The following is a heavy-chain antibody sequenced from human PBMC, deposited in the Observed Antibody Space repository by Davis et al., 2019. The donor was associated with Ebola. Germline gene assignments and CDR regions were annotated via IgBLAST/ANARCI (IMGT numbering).Heavy chain of an antibody. V-gene: IGHV3-23*01. CDR2: ISGSGDNA. Sequence: GESLKISCAASGFTFSSYAMSWVRQAPGKGLEWVSTISGSGDNAYYADSVKGRFTISRDNTRNSLFLRMNSLRAEDTAVYYCAKVGSYWDFDVWGRGTLVTVSS. D-gene: IGHD3-10*01. CDR1: GFTFSSYA. CDR3: AKVGSYWDFDV. J-gene: IGHJ2*01.